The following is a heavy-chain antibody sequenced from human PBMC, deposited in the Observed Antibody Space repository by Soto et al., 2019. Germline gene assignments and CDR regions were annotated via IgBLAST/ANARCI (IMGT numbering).Heavy chain of an antibody. D-gene: IGHD3-3*01. CDR2: ISAYNGNT. J-gene: IGHJ5*02. CDR1: GCTFTSYG. Sequence: XSVMVTCKASGCTFTSYGSVWVRQAPGQGLEWMGWISAYNGNTNYAQKLQGRVTMTTDTSTSTAYMELRSLRSDDTAVYYCARDGQYYDFWGGYYPTPGPWGRGTLVTVSS. CDR3: ARDGQYYDFWGGYYPTPGP. V-gene: IGHV1-18*01.